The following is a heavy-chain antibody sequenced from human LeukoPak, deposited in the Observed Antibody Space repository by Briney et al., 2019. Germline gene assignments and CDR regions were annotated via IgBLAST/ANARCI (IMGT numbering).Heavy chain of an antibody. CDR1: GFTFSSHW. Sequence: GGSLRLSCAASGFTFSSHWMHWVRQAPGKGLVWVSRINSDGSSISYADSVKGRFTISRDNAKNSLYLQMNSLRAEDTALYYCAKDMSSGYYSGLDYWGQGTLVTVSS. D-gene: IGHD3-22*01. CDR3: AKDMSSGYYSGLDY. CDR2: INSDGSSI. V-gene: IGHV3-74*01. J-gene: IGHJ4*02.